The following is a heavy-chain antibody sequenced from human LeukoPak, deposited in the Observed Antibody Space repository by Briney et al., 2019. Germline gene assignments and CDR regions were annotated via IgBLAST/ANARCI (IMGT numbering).Heavy chain of an antibody. D-gene: IGHD5-18*01. CDR1: AYDFTGYY. Sequence: GASVKVSCKVVAYDFTGYYIHWVRQAPGQGLEWMGIINPSGGSTSYAQKFQGRVTMTRDTSTSTVYMELSSLRSEDTAVYYCARGAGYPGPYYYYYMDVWGKGTTVTVSS. CDR2: INPSGGST. V-gene: IGHV1-46*01. CDR3: ARGAGYPGPYYYYYMDV. J-gene: IGHJ6*03.